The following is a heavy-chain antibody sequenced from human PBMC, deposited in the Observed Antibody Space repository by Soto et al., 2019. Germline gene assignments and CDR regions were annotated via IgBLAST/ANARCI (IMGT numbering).Heavy chain of an antibody. CDR3: ARGPYCGGDCYYDY. D-gene: IGHD2-21*02. Sequence: ASVKVSCKAYGYTFRNYGITWVRQAPGQGLEWMGIINPNSRNTNYAQKFQDRVTMTRDTSTSTVYMELSSLRSEDTAVYYCARGPYCGGDCYYDYWGQGTLVTVSS. CDR1: GYTFRNYG. J-gene: IGHJ4*02. CDR2: INPNSRNT. V-gene: IGHV1-18*01.